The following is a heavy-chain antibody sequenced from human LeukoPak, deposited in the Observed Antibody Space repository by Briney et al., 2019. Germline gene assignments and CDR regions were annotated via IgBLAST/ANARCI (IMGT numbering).Heavy chain of an antibody. J-gene: IGHJ6*03. CDR1: GFTFSSYE. D-gene: IGHD1-26*01. V-gene: IGHV3-48*03. CDR2: ISSSGSTI. CDR3: AREAGWELPYYYYYMDV. Sequence: GGSLRLSCAASGFTFSSYEMNWVRQAPGKGLEWVSYISSSGSTIYYADSVKGRFTISRDNSKNTLYLQMNSLRAEDTAVYYCAREAGWELPYYYYYMDVWGKGTTVTISS.